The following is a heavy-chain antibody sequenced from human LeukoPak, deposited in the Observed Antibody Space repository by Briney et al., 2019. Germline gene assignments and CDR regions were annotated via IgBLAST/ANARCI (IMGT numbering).Heavy chain of an antibody. CDR1: GGSISTYY. CDR3: ARFGSGIAAATPDYFDY. D-gene: IGHD6-13*01. CDR2: IYYSGST. V-gene: IGHV4-59*01. Sequence: SETLSLTCTASGGSISTYYWSWIRQPPGKGLEWIGYIYYSGSTNYNPSLKSRVTISRDASKNQFSLKLSSVTAADTAVYYCARFGSGIAAATPDYFDYWGQGTMVTVSS. J-gene: IGHJ4*02.